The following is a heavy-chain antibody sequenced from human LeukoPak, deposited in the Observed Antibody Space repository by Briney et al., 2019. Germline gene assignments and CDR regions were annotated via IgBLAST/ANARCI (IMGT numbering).Heavy chain of an antibody. V-gene: IGHV4-59*01. D-gene: IGHD4-11*01. CDR3: AREGVTKYYFDY. Sequence: KPSGTPSPTCTVSGGSISSYYWGWIPQPPRQGPGGIGYIYYSGSTDYNPSLKSRVTISVDTSKNQFSLKLSSVTAADTAVYYCAREGVTKYYFDYWGQGTLVTVSS. J-gene: IGHJ4*02. CDR1: GGSISSYY. CDR2: IYYSGST.